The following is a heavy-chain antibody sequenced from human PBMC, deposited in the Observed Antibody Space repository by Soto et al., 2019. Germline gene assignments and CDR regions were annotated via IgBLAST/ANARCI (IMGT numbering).Heavy chain of an antibody. CDR3: ARERLRAIAAPLHWFDP. V-gene: IGHV1-2*02. CDR1: GYTFTGYY. CDR2: INPNSGGT. J-gene: IGHJ5*02. D-gene: IGHD6-13*01. Sequence: ASVKVSCKASGYTFTGYYMHWVRQAPGQGLEWMGWINPNSGGTNYAQKFQGRVTMTRDTSIRTAYMELSRLRSDDTAVYYCARERLRAIAAPLHWFDPWGQGTLVTVSS.